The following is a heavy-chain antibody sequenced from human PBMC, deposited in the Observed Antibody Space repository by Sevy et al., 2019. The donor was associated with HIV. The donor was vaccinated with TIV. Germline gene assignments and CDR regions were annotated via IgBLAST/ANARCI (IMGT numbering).Heavy chain of an antibody. V-gene: IGHV3-33*06. CDR2: IWYDGSNK. D-gene: IGHD5-12*01. Sequence: GGSLRLSCAASGFTFSSYGMHWVHQAPGKGLEWVAVIWYDGSNKYYADSVKGRFTISRDNSKNTLYLQMNSLRAEDTAVYYCAKDNFSRRRDGYNYLFDYWGQGTLVTVS. J-gene: IGHJ4*02. CDR1: GFTFSSYG. CDR3: AKDNFSRRRDGYNYLFDY.